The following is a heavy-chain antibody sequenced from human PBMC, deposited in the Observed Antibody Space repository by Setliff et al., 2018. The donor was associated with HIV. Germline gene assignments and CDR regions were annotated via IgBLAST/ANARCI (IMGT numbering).Heavy chain of an antibody. CDR1: DYSISSGYY. D-gene: IGHD2-15*01. V-gene: IGHV4-38-2*01. J-gene: IGHJ5*02. CDR3: ARGGCNGNICYDSRGWFDP. CDR2: IYHSGST. Sequence: PSETLSLTCAVSDYSISSGYYWGWIRQPPGKGLEWIGSIYHSGSTYYNPSLKSRVTISVDTSKNQFSLKLSSVTAADTGVYYCARGGCNGNICYDSRGWFDPWGQGTLVTVSS.